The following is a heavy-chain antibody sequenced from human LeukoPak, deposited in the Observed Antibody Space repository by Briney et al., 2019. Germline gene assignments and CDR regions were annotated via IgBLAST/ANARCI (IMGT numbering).Heavy chain of an antibody. J-gene: IGHJ4*02. D-gene: IGHD4-17*01. V-gene: IGHV4-34*01. CDR3: ARIYGDYDY. CDR1: GGSFSGYY. Sequence: PSETLSLTCAVYGGSFSGYYWSWIRQPPGKGLEWIGEINHSRSTNYNPSLKSRVTISVDTSKNQFSLKLSSVTAADTAVYYCARIYGDYDYWGQGTLVTVSS. CDR2: INHSRST.